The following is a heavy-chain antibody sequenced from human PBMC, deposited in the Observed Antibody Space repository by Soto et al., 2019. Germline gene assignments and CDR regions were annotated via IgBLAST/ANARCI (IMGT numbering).Heavy chain of an antibody. CDR3: ARGLITAAGTPLSH. D-gene: IGHD6-13*01. J-gene: IGHJ4*02. V-gene: IGHV1-46*01. Sequence: QVQLVQSGAEVKKPGASIKVSCKASGYTFTNYYMHWVRQAPGQGLEWMGIINPGGGSTTYAQKFQGRVTMTRDTSTSTVYMELSSLRSEDTAVYYCARGLITAAGTPLSHWGQGTLVTVSS. CDR1: GYTFTNYY. CDR2: INPGGGST.